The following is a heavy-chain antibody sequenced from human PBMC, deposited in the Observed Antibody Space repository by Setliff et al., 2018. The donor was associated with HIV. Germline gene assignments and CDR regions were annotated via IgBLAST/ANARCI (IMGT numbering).Heavy chain of an antibody. J-gene: IGHJ3*02. CDR3: ARVLVGVIPRAFDI. D-gene: IGHD3-16*02. CDR2: INPSGGTT. V-gene: IGHV1-46*01. Sequence: ASVKVSCKASGYTFTRYYIHWVRQAPGQGLEWMGTINPSGGTTTYAQNFQDRVTMTRDTSTSTVYMQLSRLTSEDTAVYYCARVLVGVIPRAFDIWGQGTMVTGSS. CDR1: GYTFTRYY.